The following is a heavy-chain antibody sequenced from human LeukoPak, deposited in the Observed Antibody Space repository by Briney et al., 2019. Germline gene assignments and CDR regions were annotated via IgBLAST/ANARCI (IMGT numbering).Heavy chain of an antibody. Sequence: PSETPSLTCAVSGGSISSGGYSWSWIRQPPGKGLEWIGYIYHSGSTYYNPSLKSRVTISVDRSKNQFSLKLSSVTAADTAVYYCARGLTRSGWYVSDYWGQGTLVTVSS. D-gene: IGHD6-19*01. CDR2: IYHSGST. J-gene: IGHJ4*02. V-gene: IGHV4-30-2*01. CDR3: ARGLTRSGWYVSDY. CDR1: GGSISSGGYS.